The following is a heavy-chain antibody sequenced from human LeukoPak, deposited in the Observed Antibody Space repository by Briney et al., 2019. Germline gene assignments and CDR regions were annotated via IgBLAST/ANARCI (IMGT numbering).Heavy chain of an antibody. V-gene: IGHV3-30*03. CDR2: VSHDGSNE. J-gene: IGHJ4*02. Sequence: GGSLRLSCAASGFPFSSYGMHWVRQAPGKGLEWVAVVSHDGSNEYFVDSVKGRFTISRDNTKNSVYLQMNSLRAEDTAMYYCARDSDVATYDYWGQGTLVTVSS. CDR3: ARDSDVATYDY. CDR1: GFPFSSYG. D-gene: IGHD5-12*01.